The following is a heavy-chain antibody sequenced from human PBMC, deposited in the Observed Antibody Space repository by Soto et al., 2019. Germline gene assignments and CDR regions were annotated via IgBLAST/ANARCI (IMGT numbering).Heavy chain of an antibody. CDR3: ATSEFH. CDR2: IYYSGST. V-gene: IGHV4-39*01. D-gene: IGHD2-21*01. Sequence: QLQLQESGPGLVKPSETLSLTCTVSGGSISSRSYYWGWIRQPPGKGLEWIGSIYYSGSTSYNPSLXSXITISVDTSKNQCSLKLSSVTAADTAVYYCATSEFHWGQGTLVTVSS. CDR1: GGSISSRSYY. J-gene: IGHJ4*02.